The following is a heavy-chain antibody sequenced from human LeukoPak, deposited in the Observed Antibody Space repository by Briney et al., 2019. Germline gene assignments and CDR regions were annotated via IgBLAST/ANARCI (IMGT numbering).Heavy chain of an antibody. CDR1: GGSISSYY. D-gene: IGHD3-10*01. Sequence: PSETLSLTCTVSGGSISSYYWSWIRQPPGKGLEWIGYIYYSGSTNYNPSLKSRVTISVDTSKNQFSLKLSSVTAADTAVYYCARHLKGTGVLWFGEPTEYFDYWGQGTLVTVSS. CDR3: ARHLKGTGVLWFGEPTEYFDY. V-gene: IGHV4-59*08. J-gene: IGHJ4*02. CDR2: IYYSGST.